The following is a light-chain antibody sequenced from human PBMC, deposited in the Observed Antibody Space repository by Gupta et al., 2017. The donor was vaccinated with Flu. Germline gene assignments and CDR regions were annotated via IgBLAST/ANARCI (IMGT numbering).Light chain of an antibody. Sequence: QSALTQPASVSGSPGQSITISCTATNSDIGEYNYVSWHQQHPGKAPKVIIYEVSRRPSGVSHRFSGSKSGNTASLTISGLQAEDDEDYYCSSDTSTSKVFGPGTKVTVL. J-gene: IGLJ1*01. V-gene: IGLV2-14*01. CDR1: NSDIGEYNY. CDR3: SSDTSTSKV. CDR2: EVS.